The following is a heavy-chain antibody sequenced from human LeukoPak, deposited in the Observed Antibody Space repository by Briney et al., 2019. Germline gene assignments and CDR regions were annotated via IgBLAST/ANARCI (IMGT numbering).Heavy chain of an antibody. CDR2: IKQDGSEK. Sequence: GGSLRLSCAASGFTFSRYWMSWVRQAPGKGLEWVANIKQDGSEKNYVDSVKGRFTISRDNAKNSMSLQMNSLRAEDTAVYYCTGEGILAGVDYWGQGTLVTVSS. D-gene: IGHD6-13*01. V-gene: IGHV3-7*01. CDR1: GFTFSRYW. CDR3: TGEGILAGVDY. J-gene: IGHJ4*02.